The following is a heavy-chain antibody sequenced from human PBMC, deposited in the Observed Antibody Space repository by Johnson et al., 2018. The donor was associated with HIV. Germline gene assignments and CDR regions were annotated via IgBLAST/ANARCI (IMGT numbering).Heavy chain of an antibody. J-gene: IGHJ3*01. V-gene: IGHV3-30-3*01. CDR2: ISYDGSNK. CDR3: ARLLKWEYAAFDF. CDR1: GFTFSRYP. Sequence: QVQLVESGGGVVQPGRSLRLSCAASGFTFSRYPMHWVRQAPGKGLEWVAVISYDGSNKYYADSVKGRFTISRDNSKNTLYLQMNSLRAEDTAVYYCARLLKWEYAAFDFWGQGTMVTVSS. D-gene: IGHD1-26*01.